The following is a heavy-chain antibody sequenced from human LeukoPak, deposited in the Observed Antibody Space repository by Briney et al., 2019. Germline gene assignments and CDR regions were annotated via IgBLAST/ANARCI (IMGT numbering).Heavy chain of an antibody. CDR1: GGSISSGSYY. CDR3: ARGAYSSSNDAFDI. V-gene: IGHV4-61*02. J-gene: IGHJ3*02. Sequence: SETLSLTCTVSGGSISSGSYYWSWIRQPAGKGLEWIGRIYTSGSTNYNPSLKSRVTISVDTSKNQFSLKLSSVTAADTAVYYCARGAYSSSNDAFDIWGQGTMVTVSS. D-gene: IGHD6-13*01. CDR2: IYTSGST.